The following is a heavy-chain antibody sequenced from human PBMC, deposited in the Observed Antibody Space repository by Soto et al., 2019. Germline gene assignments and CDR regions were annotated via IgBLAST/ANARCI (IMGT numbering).Heavy chain of an antibody. Sequence: GGSLRLSCASSGFTFSTYTMNWVHQAPGKGLEWVSSINGRGNYIYYAESVKGRFTISRDNAKNSLYLQMDRLRAEDTALYYCVREDGKVGTNSAFDYWGLGALVTVSS. CDR1: GFTFSTYT. CDR2: INGRGNYI. D-gene: IGHD1-26*01. V-gene: IGHV3-21*01. J-gene: IGHJ4*02. CDR3: VREDGKVGTNSAFDY.